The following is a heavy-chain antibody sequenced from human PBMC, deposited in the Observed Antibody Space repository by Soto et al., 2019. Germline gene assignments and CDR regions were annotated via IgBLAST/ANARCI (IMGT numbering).Heavy chain of an antibody. D-gene: IGHD3-16*02. V-gene: IGHV1-69*01. J-gene: IGHJ4*02. Sequence: QVQLVQSGAEVKKPGSSVKVSCKASGGTFSSYAISWVRQAPGQGLEWMGGIIPIFGTANYAQKFQGRVTITADESTSTAYMELSSQRSEDTAVYYCARTPAPYDYVWGSYRYHFDYWGQGTLVTVSS. CDR2: IIPIFGTA. CDR1: GGTFSSYA. CDR3: ARTPAPYDYVWGSYRYHFDY.